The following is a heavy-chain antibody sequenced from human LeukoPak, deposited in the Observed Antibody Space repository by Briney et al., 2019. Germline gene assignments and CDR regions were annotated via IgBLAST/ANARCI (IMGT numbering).Heavy chain of an antibody. CDR3: AIDSVNDYYDSSGYFS. CDR1: GYTFTSYG. Sequence: ASVKVSCKASGYTFTSYGISWVRQAPGQGLEWMGWISAYNGNTNYAQKLQGRVTMTTDTSTSTAYMELRSLRSDDTAAYYCAIDSVNDYYDSSGYFSWGQGTLVPVSS. D-gene: IGHD3-22*01. J-gene: IGHJ5*02. V-gene: IGHV1-18*01. CDR2: ISAYNGNT.